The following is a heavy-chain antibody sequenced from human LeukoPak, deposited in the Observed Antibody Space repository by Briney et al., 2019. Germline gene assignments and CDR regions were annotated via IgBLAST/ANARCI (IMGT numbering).Heavy chain of an antibody. V-gene: IGHV1-69*04. CDR2: IIPILGIA. CDR1: GGTFSSYA. Sequence: SVKVSCKASGGTFSSYAISWVRQAPGQGLEWMGRIIPILGIANYAQKFQGRVTITRDTSASTAYMELSSLRSGDTAVYYCATWGYGSGSWGQGTLVTVSS. J-gene: IGHJ4*02. D-gene: IGHD3-10*01. CDR3: ATWGYGSGS.